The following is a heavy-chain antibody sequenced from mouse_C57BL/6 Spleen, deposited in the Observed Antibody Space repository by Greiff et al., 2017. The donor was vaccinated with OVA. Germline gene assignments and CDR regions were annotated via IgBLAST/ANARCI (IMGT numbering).Heavy chain of an antibody. D-gene: IGHD2-3*01. CDR1: GYTFTSYW. CDR2: ITPSSGYT. J-gene: IGHJ2*01. V-gene: IGHV1-7*01. CDR3: ARSFDGYYPDY. Sequence: VHLVESGAELAKPGASVKLSCKASGYTFTSYWMPWVKQRPGQGLEWIGYITPSSGYTKYNQKFKDKAPLTADKSSITAYMQLSSLTYEDSAVYYCARSFDGYYPDYWGQGTTLTVSS.